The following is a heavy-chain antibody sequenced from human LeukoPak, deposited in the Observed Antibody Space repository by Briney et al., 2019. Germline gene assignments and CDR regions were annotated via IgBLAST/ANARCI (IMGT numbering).Heavy chain of an antibody. D-gene: IGHD3-9*01. CDR3: ARDEWLGDAFDI. CDR2: IYYSGST. Sequence: PSETLSLTCTVSGGSVSSGNYYWSWIRQPPGKGLEWIGYIYYSGSTNYNPSLKSRVTISVDTSKNQFSLKLSSVTAADTAVYYCARDEWLGDAFDIWGQGTMVTVSS. V-gene: IGHV4-61*01. CDR1: GGSVSSGNYY. J-gene: IGHJ3*02.